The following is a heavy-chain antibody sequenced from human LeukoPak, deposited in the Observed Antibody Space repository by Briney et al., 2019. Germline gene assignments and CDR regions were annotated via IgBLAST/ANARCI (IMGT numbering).Heavy chain of an antibody. J-gene: IGHJ4*02. D-gene: IGHD6-19*01. Sequence: GGSLRLSCAASGFTFSTYGIHWVRRAPGKGLEWVAVIRHDGGNKYYADSVKGRFTISRDNSKDTLYLQMNSLRAEDTAVYYCSRASGSIDYWGQGTLVTVSS. CDR2: IRHDGGNK. V-gene: IGHV3-33*08. CDR1: GFTFSTYG. CDR3: SRASGSIDY.